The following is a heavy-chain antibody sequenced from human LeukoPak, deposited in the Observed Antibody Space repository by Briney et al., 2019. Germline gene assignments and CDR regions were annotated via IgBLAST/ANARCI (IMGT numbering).Heavy chain of an antibody. CDR1: GYTFTGYY. V-gene: IGHV1-2*02. CDR3: ARVNVVVVAATQGNVLFDY. D-gene: IGHD2-15*01. J-gene: IGHJ4*02. CDR2: INPNSGGT. Sequence: AASVKVSCKASGYTFTGYYMHWVRQALGQGLEWMGWINPNSGGTNYAQKFQGRVTMTRDTSISTAYMELSRLRSDDTAVYYCARVNVVVVAATQGNVLFDYWGQGTLVTVSS.